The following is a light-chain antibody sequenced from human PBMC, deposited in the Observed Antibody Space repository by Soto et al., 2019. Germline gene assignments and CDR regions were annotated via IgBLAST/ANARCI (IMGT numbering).Light chain of an antibody. J-gene: IGLJ2*01. CDR2: DDS. Sequence: SYELTQPPSVSVAPGQTARITCGGNNTGSKSVHWYQQQPGQAPVLGVYDDSDRPSGIPERFSGSNSGNTATLTISRVEAGDEAYYYCQVWDSSSDHPHVVFGGGTKLTVL. CDR3: QVWDSSSDHPHVV. V-gene: IGLV3-21*02. CDR1: NTGSKS.